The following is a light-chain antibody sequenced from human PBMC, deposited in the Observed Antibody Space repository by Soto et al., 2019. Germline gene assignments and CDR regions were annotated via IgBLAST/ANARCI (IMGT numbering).Light chain of an antibody. V-gene: IGKV1-9*01. J-gene: IGKJ5*01. CDR2: AAS. CDR1: QGISSY. CDR3: QQFNSYPFT. Sequence: TQSPSFLSASVGDRVTITCRASQGISSYLVWYQQKPGKAPNLLIYAASTSQSGVPSRFSGSGSGTEFTLTIISLQPEDFATYYCQQFNSYPFTFGQGTRLEIK.